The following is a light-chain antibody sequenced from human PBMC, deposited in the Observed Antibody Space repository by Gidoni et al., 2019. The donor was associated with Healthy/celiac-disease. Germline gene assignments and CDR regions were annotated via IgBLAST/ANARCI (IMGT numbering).Light chain of an antibody. CDR3: QQRGRWPLT. CDR2: GAS. V-gene: IGKV3-11*01. Sequence: EIVFTQSPATLSLSPGERATLSCRASQSLGTFLVWYQHKPGQAPRLLIYGASTRSTGVPARFSGAGSGTDFTLTIASLEPEDFAIYYCQQRGRWPLTFGGXTRVEI. CDR1: QSLGTF. J-gene: IGKJ4*01.